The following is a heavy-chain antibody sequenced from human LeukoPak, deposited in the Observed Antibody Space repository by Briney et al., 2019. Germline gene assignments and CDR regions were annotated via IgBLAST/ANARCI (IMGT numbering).Heavy chain of an antibody. CDR1: GFTFSSYH. CDR3: ARGHHGMDV. CDR2: ISSSSGTI. V-gene: IGHV3-48*04. Sequence: PGGSLRLSCAASGFTFSSYHMNWVRQAPGKGLEWVSYISSSSGTIYYADSVKGRFTISRDNAKNSLYLQMNSLRAEDTAVYYCARGHHGMDVWGQGTTVTVSS. J-gene: IGHJ6*02.